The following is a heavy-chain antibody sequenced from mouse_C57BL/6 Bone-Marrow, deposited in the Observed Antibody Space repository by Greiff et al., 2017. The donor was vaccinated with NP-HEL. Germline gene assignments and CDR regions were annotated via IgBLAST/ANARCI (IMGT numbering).Heavy chain of an antibody. CDR2: ISGGGGNT. Sequence: EVHLVESGGGLVKPGGSLKLSCAASGFTFSSYTMSWVRQTPEKRLEWVATISGGGGNTYYPDSVKGRFTISRDHAKNTLYLQMSSLRSEDTALYYCASRSYYYGSSWGYFDVWGTGTTVTVSS. V-gene: IGHV5-9*01. CDR1: GFTFSSYT. J-gene: IGHJ1*03. D-gene: IGHD1-1*01. CDR3: ASRSYYYGSSWGYFDV.